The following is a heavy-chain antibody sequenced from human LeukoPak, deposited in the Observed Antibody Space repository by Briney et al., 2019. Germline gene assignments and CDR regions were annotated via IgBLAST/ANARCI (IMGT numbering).Heavy chain of an antibody. CDR3: ARVSYSSGLGY. CDR1: GYTFTSYG. Sequence: ASVKVSCKASGYTFTSYGISRVRQAPGQGLEWMGRINPNSGGTNYAQKFQGRVTMTRDTSISTAYMELSRLRSDDTAVYYCARVSYSSGLGYWGQGTLVTVSS. D-gene: IGHD6-19*01. CDR2: INPNSGGT. V-gene: IGHV1-2*06. J-gene: IGHJ4*02.